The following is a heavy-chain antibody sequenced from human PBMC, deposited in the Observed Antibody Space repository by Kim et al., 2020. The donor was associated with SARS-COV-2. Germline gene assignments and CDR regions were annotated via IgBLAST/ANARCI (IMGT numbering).Heavy chain of an antibody. Sequence: GGSLRLSCAASGFTFSSYAMHWVRQAPGKGLEWVAVISYDGSNKYYADSVKGRFTISRDNSKNTLYLQMNSLRAEDTAVYYCAREDRITMVRGVPSLDYWGQGTLVTVSS. CDR3: AREDRITMVRGVPSLDY. V-gene: IGHV3-30*04. CDR2: ISYDGSNK. J-gene: IGHJ4*02. D-gene: IGHD3-10*01. CDR1: GFTFSSYA.